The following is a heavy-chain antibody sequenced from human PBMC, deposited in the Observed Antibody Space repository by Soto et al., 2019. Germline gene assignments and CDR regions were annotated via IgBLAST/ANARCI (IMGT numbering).Heavy chain of an antibody. V-gene: IGHV3-23*01. CDR3: AKDQVDCSGGSCYPYYYYMDV. Sequence: PGGSLRLSCAASVFTFSSYAMSWVRQAPGKGLEWVSAISGSGGSTYYADSVKGRFTISRDNSKNTLYLQMNSLRAEDTAVYYCAKDQVDCSGGSCYPYYYYMDVWGKGTTVTVSS. CDR2: ISGSGGST. D-gene: IGHD2-15*01. CDR1: VFTFSSYA. J-gene: IGHJ6*03.